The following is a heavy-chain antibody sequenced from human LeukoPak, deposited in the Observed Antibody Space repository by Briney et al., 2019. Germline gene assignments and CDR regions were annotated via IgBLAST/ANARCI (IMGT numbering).Heavy chain of an antibody. Sequence: GGSLRLSCAASGFTFSSYGMSWVRQAPGKGLEWVSVISGSGDNTHYADSVKGRFTISRDNSKNTLYLQMNSLRAEDTAVYYCARDVSSTSSWWFDPWGQGTLVIVSS. J-gene: IGHJ5*02. CDR1: GFTFSSYG. CDR2: ISGSGDNT. V-gene: IGHV3-23*01. D-gene: IGHD2-2*01. CDR3: ARDVSSTSSWWFDP.